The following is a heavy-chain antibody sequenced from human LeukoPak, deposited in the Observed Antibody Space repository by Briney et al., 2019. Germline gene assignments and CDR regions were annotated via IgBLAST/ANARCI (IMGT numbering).Heavy chain of an antibody. D-gene: IGHD3-22*01. V-gene: IGHV5-51*01. J-gene: IGHJ3*02. CDR2: IYPGDSDT. Sequence: GESLQISCQGSGYSFTSYWIGWVRQMPGKCLEWMGIIYPGDSDTRYSPSFQCQVTISADKSISTAYLQWSSLKASDTAMYYCARGDYYDSSGKHAFDIWGQGTMVTVSS. CDR3: ARGDYYDSSGKHAFDI. CDR1: GYSFTSYW.